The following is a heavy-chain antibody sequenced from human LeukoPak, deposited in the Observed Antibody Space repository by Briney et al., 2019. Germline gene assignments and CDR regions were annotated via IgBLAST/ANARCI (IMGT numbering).Heavy chain of an antibody. CDR2: IYYSGST. Sequence: SETLSLTCTVSGGSISSSSYYWGWIRQPPGKGLEWIGSIYYSGSTYYNPSLKSRVTISVATSKNQFSLKLSSVTAADTAVYYCARDPSITGMYNWFDPWAREPWSPSPQ. J-gene: IGHJ5*02. V-gene: IGHV4-39*07. CDR3: ARDPSITGMYNWFDP. D-gene: IGHD1-20*01. CDR1: GGSISSSSYY.